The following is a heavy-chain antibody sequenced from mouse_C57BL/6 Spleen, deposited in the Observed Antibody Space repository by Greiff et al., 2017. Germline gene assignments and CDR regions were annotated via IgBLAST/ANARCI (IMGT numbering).Heavy chain of an antibody. CDR3: ARIEMVARAMDY. D-gene: IGHD1-1*02. CDR2: IWWDDNK. CDR1: GFSLSTFGMG. V-gene: IGHV8-8*01. J-gene: IGHJ4*01. Sequence: ESGPGILQPSQTLSLTCSFSGFSLSTFGMGVGWIRQPSGKGLEWLAHIWWDDNKYYNPALKSRLTISKDTSKNQVCLKIANVDTAETATYYCARIEMVARAMDYWGQGTSGTVSS.